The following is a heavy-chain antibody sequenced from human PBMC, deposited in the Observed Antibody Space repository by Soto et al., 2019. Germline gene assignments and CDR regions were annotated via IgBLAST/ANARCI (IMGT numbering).Heavy chain of an antibody. D-gene: IGHD3-3*01. Sequence: DVQLLGSGGSLVQPGGSLRLSCSASGFAFSAYAMSWVRQAPQKGLEWVSGIGGGGHDTRYGDSVKGRFTISRDNSRNTLYLEMNRLTAEDTAVYYCAKHPIFGVVTHYFAHWGRGILVTVSS. CDR2: IGGGGHDT. V-gene: IGHV3-23*01. J-gene: IGHJ4*02. CDR1: GFAFSAYA. CDR3: AKHPIFGVVTHYFAH.